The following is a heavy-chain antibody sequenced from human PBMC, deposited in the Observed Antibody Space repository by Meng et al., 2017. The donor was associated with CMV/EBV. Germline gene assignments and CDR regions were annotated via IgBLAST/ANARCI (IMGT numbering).Heavy chain of an antibody. CDR3: ARAIDDYSNYDWFDP. V-gene: IGHV4-4*02. CDR1: GGSISSSNW. Sequence: SETLSLTCAVSGGSISSSNWWSWVRQPPGKGLEWIGEIYHSGSTNYNPSLKSRVTISVDKSKNQFSLKLSSVTAADTAVYYCARAIDDYSNYDWFDPWRQGTLVTVSS. D-gene: IGHD4-11*01. J-gene: IGHJ5*02. CDR2: IYHSGST.